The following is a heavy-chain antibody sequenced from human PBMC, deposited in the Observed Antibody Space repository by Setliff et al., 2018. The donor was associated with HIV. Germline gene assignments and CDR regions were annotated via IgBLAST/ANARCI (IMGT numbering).Heavy chain of an antibody. J-gene: IGHJ4*02. Sequence: SETLSLTCAVYGGSLSGHYWSWIRQPPGKGLEWIGEINHSGSTNYNPSLKSRVTISIDTSKNQFSLRLSSVTAADTAVYYCARQGEVGAPFDYWGQGTLVTVSS. V-gene: IGHV4-34*01. CDR2: INHSGST. D-gene: IGHD1-26*01. CDR3: ARQGEVGAPFDY. CDR1: GGSLSGHY.